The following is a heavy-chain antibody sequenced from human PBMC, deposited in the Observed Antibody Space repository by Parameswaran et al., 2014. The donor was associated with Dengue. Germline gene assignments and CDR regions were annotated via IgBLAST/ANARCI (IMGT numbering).Heavy chain of an antibody. Sequence: ASETLSLTCTVSGGSISSGGYYWSWIRQHPGKGLEWIGYIYYSGSTYYNPSLKSRVTISVDTSKNQFSLKLSSVTAADTAVYYCARDQGADYGDYTIYFQHWGQGTLVTVSS. J-gene: IGHJ1*01. CDR1: GGSISSGGYY. V-gene: IGHV4-31*03. CDR3: ARDQGADYGDYTIYFQH. D-gene: IGHD4-17*01. CDR2: IYYSGST.